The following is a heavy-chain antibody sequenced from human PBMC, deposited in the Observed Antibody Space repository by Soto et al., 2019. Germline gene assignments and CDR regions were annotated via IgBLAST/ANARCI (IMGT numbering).Heavy chain of an antibody. CDR2: IYPGDSDT. Sequence: GESLKISCKGSGYSFTSYWIGWVRQMPGKGLEWMGIIYPGDSDTRYSPSFQGQVTISADKSISTAYLQWSSLKASDTAVYYCARDSRDYDFWSGPPRRYYYYMDVWGKGTTVTVSS. CDR3: ARDSRDYDFWSGPPRRYYYYMDV. J-gene: IGHJ6*03. V-gene: IGHV5-51*01. CDR1: GYSFTSYW. D-gene: IGHD3-3*01.